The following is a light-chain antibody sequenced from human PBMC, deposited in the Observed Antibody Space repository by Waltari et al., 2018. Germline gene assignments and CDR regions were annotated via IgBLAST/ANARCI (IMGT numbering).Light chain of an antibody. J-gene: IGLJ1*01. V-gene: IGLV1-40*01. CDR2: GNS. CDR1: SPTIGAGYD. CDR3: QSYDSSLSAHYV. Sequence: QSVLTQPPSVSGAPGPRVTISCTGSSPTIGAGYDVHWSQQLPGPAPKLLIYGNSNRPAGVPDRFSGSKSGTSASLAITGLQAEDEADYYCQSYDSSLSAHYVFGTGTKVTVL.